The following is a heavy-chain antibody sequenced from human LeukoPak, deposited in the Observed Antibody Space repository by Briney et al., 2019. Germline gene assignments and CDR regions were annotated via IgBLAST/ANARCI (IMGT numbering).Heavy chain of an antibody. CDR3: ASDWPTVIADF. D-gene: IGHD4-11*01. J-gene: IGHJ4*02. Sequence: ASVTVSFTTSVYKCLSHRISWVRHAPGQGLEWLGWIRGDNGDTRFAQNLQSIFTMTTKTSTSTDHTELRGLSTDETAGYYCASDWPTVIADFWGQGTLVTVSS. CDR1: VYKCLSHR. V-gene: IGHV1-18*04. CDR2: IRGDNGDT.